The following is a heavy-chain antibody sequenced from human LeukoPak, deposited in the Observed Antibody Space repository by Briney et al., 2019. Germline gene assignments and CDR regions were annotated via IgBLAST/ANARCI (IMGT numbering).Heavy chain of an antibody. Sequence: ASVKVSCKASGYTFTSYGISWVRQAPGQGLEWMGWISAYNGNTNYVQKLQGRVTMTTDTSTSTAYMELRSLRSDDTAVYYCARDLGERWLQFNYYYYGMDVWGQGTTVTVSS. CDR1: GYTFTSYG. CDR3: ARDLGERWLQFNYYYYGMDV. CDR2: ISAYNGNT. D-gene: IGHD5-24*01. V-gene: IGHV1-18*01. J-gene: IGHJ6*02.